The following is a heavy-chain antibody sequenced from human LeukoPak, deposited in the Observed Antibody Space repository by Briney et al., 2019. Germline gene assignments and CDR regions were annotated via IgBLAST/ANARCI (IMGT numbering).Heavy chain of an antibody. CDR2: IKQDGSEK. V-gene: IGHV3-7*01. CDR3: ARSIVVVPAAMGY. Sequence: GGSLRLSCAASGFTFSNAWMSWVRQAPGKGLEWVANIKQDGSEKYYVDSVKGRFTISRDNAKNSLYLQMNSLRAEDTAVYYCARSIVVVPAAMGYWGQGTLVTVSS. D-gene: IGHD2-2*01. CDR1: GFTFSNAW. J-gene: IGHJ4*02.